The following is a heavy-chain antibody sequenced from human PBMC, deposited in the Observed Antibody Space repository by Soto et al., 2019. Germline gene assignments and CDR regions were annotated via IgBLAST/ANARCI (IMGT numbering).Heavy chain of an antibody. V-gene: IGHV4-39*02. Sequence: SETLSLTCTVSGGSISSSSYYWGWIRQPPGKGLEWIGSIYYSGSTYYNPSLKSRVTISVDTSKKQFSLKLSSVTAEDKAVKYCARDGAGYGDYEVHPLRFDYWGQGTLVTVSA. CDR1: GGSISSSSYY. J-gene: IGHJ4*02. D-gene: IGHD4-17*01. CDR3: ARDGAGYGDYEVHPLRFDY. CDR2: IYYSGST.